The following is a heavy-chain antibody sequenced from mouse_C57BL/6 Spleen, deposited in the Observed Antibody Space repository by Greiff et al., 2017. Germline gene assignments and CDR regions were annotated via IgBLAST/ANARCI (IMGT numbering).Heavy chain of an antibody. V-gene: IGHV1-64*01. Sequence: VQLQQPGAVLVKPGASVKLSCKASGYTFTSYWMHWVKQRPGQGLEWIGMIHPNSGSTNYNEKFKSKATLTVDKSSSTAYMQLSSLTSEDSAVYYCARSAYYGSSYYFDYWGQGTTLTVSS. CDR3: ARSAYYGSSYYFDY. D-gene: IGHD1-1*01. CDR1: GYTFTSYW. J-gene: IGHJ2*01. CDR2: IHPNSGST.